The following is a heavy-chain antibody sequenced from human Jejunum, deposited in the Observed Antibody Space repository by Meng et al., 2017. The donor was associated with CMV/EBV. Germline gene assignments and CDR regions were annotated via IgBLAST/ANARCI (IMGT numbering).Heavy chain of an antibody. J-gene: IGHJ5*02. D-gene: IGHD1-7*01. CDR3: TRGSNWNWNWFDP. CDR2: INHSGST. CDR1: GGSFSGYY. V-gene: IGHV4-34*01. Sequence: VYGGSFSGYYWSWIRQPPGKGLEWIGEINHSGSTNYNPSLKSRVTISVDTSKNQFSLKLSSVTAEDTALYYCTRGSNWNWNWFDPWGQGTLVTVSS.